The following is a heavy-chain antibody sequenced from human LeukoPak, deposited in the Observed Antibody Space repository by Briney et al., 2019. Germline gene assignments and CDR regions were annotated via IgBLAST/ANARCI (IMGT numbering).Heavy chain of an antibody. V-gene: IGHV1-18*01. J-gene: IGHJ4*02. CDR3: ARVCGSTSCYLDY. CDR1: GYIFTSYG. Sequence: GASVKVSCKASGYIFTSYGISWVRQAPGQGLEWMGWINNYNFNTNYAQKFQGRVTMTTDTSTTTAYMELRSLRSDDTAVYYCARVCGSTSCYLDYWGQGTLVTVSS. CDR2: INNYNFNT. D-gene: IGHD2-2*01.